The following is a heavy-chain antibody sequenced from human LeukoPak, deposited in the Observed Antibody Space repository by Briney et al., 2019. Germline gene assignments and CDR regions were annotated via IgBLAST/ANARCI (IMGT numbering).Heavy chain of an antibody. D-gene: IGHD6-13*01. CDR2: INHSGST. Sequence: SETLSLTCAVYGGSFSGYYWSWIRQPPGKGLEWIGEINHSGSTNYNPSLKSRVTISVDTSKNQFSLKLSSVTAADTAVYFCARGLYLYSSNWAYVDSWGQGTLVTVSS. CDR1: GGSFSGYY. V-gene: IGHV4-34*01. CDR3: ARGLYLYSSNWAYVDS. J-gene: IGHJ4*02.